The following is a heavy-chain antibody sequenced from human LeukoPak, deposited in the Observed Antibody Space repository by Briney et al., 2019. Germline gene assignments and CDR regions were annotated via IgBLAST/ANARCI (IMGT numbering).Heavy chain of an antibody. CDR1: GFTYSTYA. D-gene: IGHD6-19*01. J-gene: IGHJ5*02. CDR2: IDASGVNT. Sequence: GGSLRLSCAASGFTYSTYALSWVRQAAGKGLEWVSCIDASGVNTYYADSVKGRFTISRDNSDNTLYLQMNSLRAEDTAVYYCAKGSGSGWYGWFDPWGQGTLVTVSS. V-gene: IGHV3-23*01. CDR3: AKGSGSGWYGWFDP.